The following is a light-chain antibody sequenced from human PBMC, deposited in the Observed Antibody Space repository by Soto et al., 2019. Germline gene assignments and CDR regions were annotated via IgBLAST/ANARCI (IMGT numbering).Light chain of an antibody. CDR1: QSVSSY. CDR3: QQSSNSFT. V-gene: IGKV3-11*01. J-gene: IGKJ3*01. Sequence: EIVLTQSPATLSLSPGERATLSCRASQSVSSYLAWYQQKPGQPPRLLIYDASNRATGIPAGFSGSGSGTDFTLTISSLEPEDFAVYYCQQSSNSFTFGPRTKVDIK. CDR2: DAS.